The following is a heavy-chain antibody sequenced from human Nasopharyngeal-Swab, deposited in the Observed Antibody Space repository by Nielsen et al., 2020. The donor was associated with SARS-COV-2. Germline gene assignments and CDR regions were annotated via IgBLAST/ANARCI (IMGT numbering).Heavy chain of an antibody. CDR2: INHSRST. D-gene: IGHD3-16*02. J-gene: IGHJ4*02. Sequence: SETLSLTCAVYGGSFSGYSWRWLRQPPGKGLEWIGEINHSRSTNYNPSLKSRVTISVDTSKNQFSLKLSSVTAADTAVYYCARVPRVSLGGVIVNFFDYWGQGTLVTVSS. CDR1: GGSFSGYS. V-gene: IGHV4-34*01. CDR3: ARVPRVSLGGVIVNFFDY.